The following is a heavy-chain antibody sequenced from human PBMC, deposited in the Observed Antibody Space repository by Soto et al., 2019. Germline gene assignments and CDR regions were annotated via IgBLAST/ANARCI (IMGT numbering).Heavy chain of an antibody. J-gene: IGHJ5*02. CDR3: ARDYSGFDP. Sequence: SETLSLTCTVSGGSVSSGSYYWSWIRQPPGKGLEWIGYIYYSGSTNYNPSLKSRVTISVDTSKNQFSLKLSSVTAADTAVYYCARDYSGFDPWGQGTLVTVSS. CDR2: IYYSGST. CDR1: GGSVSSGSYY. V-gene: IGHV4-61*01. D-gene: IGHD2-21*01.